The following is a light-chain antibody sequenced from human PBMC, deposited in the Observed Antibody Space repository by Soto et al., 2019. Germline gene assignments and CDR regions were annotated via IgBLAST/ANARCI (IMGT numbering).Light chain of an antibody. CDR3: QQYGSSRRT. V-gene: IGKV3-20*01. CDR2: GAS. J-gene: IGKJ1*01. CDR1: QSVSANY. Sequence: EIVLTQSPGTLSLSPGDRATLSCRASQSVSANYLTWYQQKPGQAPRLLIYGASRRATGIPDRFSGSGSGTDFTLRISRLEPEDFAVYYCQQYGSSRRTFGQGTKVEIK.